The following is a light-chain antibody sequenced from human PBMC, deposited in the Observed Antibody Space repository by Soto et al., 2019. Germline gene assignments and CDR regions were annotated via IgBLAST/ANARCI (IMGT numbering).Light chain of an antibody. Sequence: QSVLTQPASVSGSPGQSITISCTGTSSDVGGYNYVSWYQQHPGKAPKLMIYEVSNRPSGVSNRFSGSKSGNTASLTISGLQAEDAADYYCSSYTSSSTPYVFGTGTKVTVL. CDR3: SSYTSSSTPYV. V-gene: IGLV2-14*01. J-gene: IGLJ1*01. CDR2: EVS. CDR1: SSDVGGYNY.